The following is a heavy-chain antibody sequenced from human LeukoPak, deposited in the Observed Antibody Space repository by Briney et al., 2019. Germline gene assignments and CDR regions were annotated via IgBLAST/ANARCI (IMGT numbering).Heavy chain of an antibody. CDR2: INPNSGGT. CDR3: ARNPLQWLVLYYFDY. V-gene: IGHV1-2*02. J-gene: IGHJ4*02. Sequence: ASVKVSYKASGYTFTGYYMHWVRQAPGQGLEWMGWINPNSGGTNYAQKFQGRVTMTRDTSTSTAYMELSRLRSDDTAVYYCARNPLQWLVLYYFDYWGQGTLVTVSS. D-gene: IGHD6-19*01. CDR1: GYTFTGYY.